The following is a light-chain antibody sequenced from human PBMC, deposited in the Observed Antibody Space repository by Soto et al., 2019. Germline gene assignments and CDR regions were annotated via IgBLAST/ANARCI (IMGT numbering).Light chain of an antibody. J-gene: IGKJ1*01. CDR1: QRISSW. CDR3: QQYNSYSGT. CDR2: DAS. Sequence: DIQLTQSPSTLSASVGDRVTITCRASQRISSWLAWYQQKPGKAPKLSISDASSLESGVPSRFSGSGSGTEFTLTISSLQPDDFATYYCQQYNSYSGTFGQGTKVEIK. V-gene: IGKV1-5*01.